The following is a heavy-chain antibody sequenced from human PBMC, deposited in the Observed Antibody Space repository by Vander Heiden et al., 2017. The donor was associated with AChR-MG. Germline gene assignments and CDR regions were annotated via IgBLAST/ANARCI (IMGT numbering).Heavy chain of an antibody. CDR1: GDSFSSRNW. Sequence: QVQLQESGPGLVKPSGTLSLTCSVSGDSFSSRNWWIWVRRSPGRGLEWIGEIFHNDNTNYSPSLKSRVTISMDKAKNEFSLKLSSVTAADTAVYYCATSIITSYDLLTGSTTGQQYWGQGALVTVSS. CDR2: IFHNDNT. CDR3: ATSIITSYDLLTGSTTGQQY. V-gene: IGHV4-4*02. J-gene: IGHJ4*02. D-gene: IGHD3-9*01.